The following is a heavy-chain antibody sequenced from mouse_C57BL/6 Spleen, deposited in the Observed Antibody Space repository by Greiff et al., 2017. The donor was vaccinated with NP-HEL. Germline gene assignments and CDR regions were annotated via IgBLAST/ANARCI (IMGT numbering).Heavy chain of an antibody. V-gene: IGHV1-55*01. CDR1: GYTFTSYW. CDR3: ARWGTTTVVARYFDV. D-gene: IGHD1-1*01. J-gene: IGHJ1*03. Sequence: QVQLQQPGAELVKPGASVKMSCKASGYTFTSYWITWVKQRPGQGLEWIGDIYPGSGSTNYNEKFKSKATLTVDTSSSTAYMQLSSLTSEDSAVYYCARWGTTTVVARYFDVWGTGTTVTVSS. CDR2: IYPGSGST.